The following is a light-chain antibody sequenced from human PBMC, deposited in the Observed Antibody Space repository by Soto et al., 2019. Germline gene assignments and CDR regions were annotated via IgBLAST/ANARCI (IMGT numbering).Light chain of an antibody. CDR1: QSLVNSDGNTY. Sequence: DVVMTQSPLSLPVTLGQPASISCRSSQSLVNSDGNTYLNWFQQRPGQSPRRLIYKVTNRDSGVPNRFSGSGSGTDFTLEISSVEAEDVGVYYCMQGIYWPYSLGQGTKLEIQ. V-gene: IGKV2-30*01. J-gene: IGKJ2*01. CDR2: KVT. CDR3: MQGIYWPYS.